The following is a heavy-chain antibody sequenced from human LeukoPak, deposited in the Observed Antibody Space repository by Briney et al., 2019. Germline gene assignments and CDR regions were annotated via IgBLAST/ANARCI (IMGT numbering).Heavy chain of an antibody. CDR3: ARDRLRGTLGLAGFDP. D-gene: IGHD3-10*01. CDR2: IIPIFGTA. CDR1: GGTFSSYA. V-gene: IGHV1-69*05. Sequence: SVKVSCKASGGTFSSYAISWVRQAPGQELEWMGGIIPIFGTANYAQKFQGRVTITTDESTSTAYMELSSLRSEDTAVYYCARDRLRGTLGLAGFDPWGQGTLVTVSS. J-gene: IGHJ5*02.